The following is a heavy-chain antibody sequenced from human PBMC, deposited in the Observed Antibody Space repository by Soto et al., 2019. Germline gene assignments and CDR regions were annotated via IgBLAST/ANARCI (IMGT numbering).Heavy chain of an antibody. CDR1: GGSFSGYY. D-gene: IGHD3-10*01. V-gene: IGHV4-34*01. Sequence: QVQLQQWGAGLLKPSETLSLTCAVYGGSFSGYYWSWIRQPPGKGLEWIGEINHSGSTNYNPSLKRRVTISVDTSKNQFSLKLSSVTAADTAVYYCARGRIRGGGSGAAQTWGQGTLVTVSS. CDR2: INHSGST. J-gene: IGHJ5*02. CDR3: ARGRIRGGGSGAAQT.